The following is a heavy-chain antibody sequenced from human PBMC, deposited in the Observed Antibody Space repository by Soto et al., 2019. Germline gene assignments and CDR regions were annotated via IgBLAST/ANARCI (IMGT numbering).Heavy chain of an antibody. CDR2: TYYRSKWYN. CDR1: GDSVSSNSAA. CDR3: ARSLYYDFWSGYHRVGYYYYYMDV. V-gene: IGHV6-1*01. D-gene: IGHD3-3*01. Sequence: PSQTLSLTCAISGDSVSSNSAAWNWIRQSPSRGLEWLGRTYYRSKWYNDYAVSVKSRITINPDTSKNQFSLQLNSVTPEDTAVYYCARSLYYDFWSGYHRVGYYYYYMDVWGKGTTVTVSS. J-gene: IGHJ6*03.